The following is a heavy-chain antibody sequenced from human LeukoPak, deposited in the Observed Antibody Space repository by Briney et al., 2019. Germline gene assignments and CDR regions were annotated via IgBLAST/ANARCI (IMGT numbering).Heavy chain of an antibody. J-gene: IGHJ5*02. CDR3: ARTGSGYYNRDWFDP. CDR1: GYSISSGYY. CDR2: IYHSGST. Sequence: SETLSLTCTVSGYSISSGYYWRWIRQPPGKGLEWIGSIYHSGSTYYNPSLKSRVTISVDTSKNQFSLKLSSVTAADTAVYYCARTGSGYYNRDWFDPWGQGTLVTVSS. V-gene: IGHV4-38-2*02. D-gene: IGHD3-3*01.